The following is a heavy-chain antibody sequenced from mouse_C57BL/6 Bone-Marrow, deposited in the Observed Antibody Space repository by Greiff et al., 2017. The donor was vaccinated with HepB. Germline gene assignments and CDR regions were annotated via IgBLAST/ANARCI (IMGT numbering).Heavy chain of an antibody. J-gene: IGHJ4*01. CDR3: ARGDSKGAMDY. Sequence: VQLQQPGAGLVKPGASVKLSCKASGYTFTSYWMHWVKQRPGQGLEWIGMIHPNSGSTNYNEKFKSKATLTVDKSSSTAYMQLSSLTSEDSAVYYCARGDSKGAMDYWGQGTSVTVSS. V-gene: IGHV1-64*01. CDR1: GYTFTSYW. D-gene: IGHD2-5*01. CDR2: IHPNSGST.